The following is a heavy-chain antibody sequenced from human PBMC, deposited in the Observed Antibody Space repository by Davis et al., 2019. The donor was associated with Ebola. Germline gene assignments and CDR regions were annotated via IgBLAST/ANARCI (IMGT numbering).Heavy chain of an antibody. J-gene: IGHJ5*02. CDR1: GFTFSSYD. CDR3: AKDQVSVGPTPNWFDP. CDR2: ISYDGSHE. D-gene: IGHD1-26*01. Sequence: PGGSLRLSCAASGFTFSSYDMHWVRQAPGKGLEWVAVISYDGSHEFYADSVKGRFTISRDNSENTLYLQMNSLRAEDTAVYFCAKDQVSVGPTPNWFDPWGQGTLVTVSS. V-gene: IGHV3-30*18.